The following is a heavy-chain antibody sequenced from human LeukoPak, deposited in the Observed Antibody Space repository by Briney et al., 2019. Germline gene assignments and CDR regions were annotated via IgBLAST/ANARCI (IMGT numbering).Heavy chain of an antibody. Sequence: GGSLRLSCAASGFTFSSYDMHWVRQATGKGLEWVSAIGTAGDTYYPGSVKGRFTISRENAKNSLYLQMNSLRAGDTAVYYCARGLRPGVVVVAAPPWFDPWGQGTLVTVSS. CDR3: ARGLRPGVVVVAAPPWFDP. J-gene: IGHJ5*02. V-gene: IGHV3-13*01. CDR1: GFTFSSYD. CDR2: IGTAGDT. D-gene: IGHD2-15*01.